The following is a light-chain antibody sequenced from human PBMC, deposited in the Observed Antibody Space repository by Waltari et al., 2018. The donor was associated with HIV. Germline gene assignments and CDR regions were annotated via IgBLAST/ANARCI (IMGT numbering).Light chain of an antibody. V-gene: IGLV2-18*02. J-gene: IGLJ2*01. CDR3: SSYTSSSTFV. CDR1: SSDVGSYNR. CDR2: EVS. Sequence: QSALTQPPSVSGSPGQSVTISCTGTSSDVGSYNRVSWYQQPPGTAPQPMFYEVSNRPSGVPDRFSGSKSGNTASLTISGLQAEDEADYYCSSYTSSSTFVFGGGTKLTVL.